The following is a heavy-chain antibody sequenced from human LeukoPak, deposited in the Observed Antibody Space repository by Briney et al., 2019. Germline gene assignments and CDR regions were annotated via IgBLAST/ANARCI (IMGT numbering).Heavy chain of an antibody. CDR1: GASVSSGGYA. Sequence: SETLSLTCAVSGASVSSGGYAWSWIRLPPGKGLEWIGYNGNSNYNPSLKSRVTISLDTSMNQFSLRLTSVTTADTAVYFCARSFYSSGWYTPLRWFDTWGQGALVTVSS. D-gene: IGHD6-19*01. CDR2: NGNS. CDR3: ARSFYSSGWYTPLRWFDT. V-gene: IGHV4-61*08. J-gene: IGHJ5*02.